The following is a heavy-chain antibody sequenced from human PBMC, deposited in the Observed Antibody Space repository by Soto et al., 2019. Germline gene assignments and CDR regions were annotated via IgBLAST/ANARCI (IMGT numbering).Heavy chain of an antibody. J-gene: IGHJ6*02. CDR3: AKDRYYYDSSGYYYVLTPYSYYYGMDV. CDR2: ISGSGDST. D-gene: IGHD3-22*01. V-gene: IGHV3-23*01. CDR1: GFTFSSYA. Sequence: PGGSLRLSCAASGFTFSSYAMSWVRQAPGKGLEWVSAISGSGDSTYYADSVKGRFTISRDNSKNTLYLQMNSLRAEDTAVYYCAKDRYYYDSSGYYYVLTPYSYYYGMDVWGQGTTVTVSS.